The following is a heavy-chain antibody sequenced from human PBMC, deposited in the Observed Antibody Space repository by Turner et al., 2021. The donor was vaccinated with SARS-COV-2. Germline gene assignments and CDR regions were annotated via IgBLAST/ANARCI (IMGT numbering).Heavy chain of an antibody. V-gene: IGHV4-59*01. CDR1: GGSMNSNY. J-gene: IGHJ5*02. Sequence: QVQLPESGPRLVKPLETLSLTCTVSGGSMNSNYWSWIRQPPGKRLARIGYIYYRGSTNYNPSLESRVTISVDTSRNQFSLNLTSVTAADTAIYYCARETVNNWVDPWGQGTLVTVSS. CDR3: ARETVNNWVDP. D-gene: IGHD2-21*02. CDR2: IYYRGST.